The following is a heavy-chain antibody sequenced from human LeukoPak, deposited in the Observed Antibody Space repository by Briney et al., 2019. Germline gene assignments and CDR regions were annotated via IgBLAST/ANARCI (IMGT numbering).Heavy chain of an antibody. CDR1: GSTFSSYA. J-gene: IGHJ4*02. V-gene: IGHV3-30*04. D-gene: IGHD6-13*01. CDR3: ARGYSSSWYFLPSGIDY. Sequence: GRSLRLSCAASGSTFSSYAMHWVRQAPGKGLEWVAVISYDGSNKYYADSVKGRFTISRDNSKNTLYLQMNSLRAEDTAVYYCARGYSSSWYFLPSGIDYWGQGTLVTVSS. CDR2: ISYDGSNK.